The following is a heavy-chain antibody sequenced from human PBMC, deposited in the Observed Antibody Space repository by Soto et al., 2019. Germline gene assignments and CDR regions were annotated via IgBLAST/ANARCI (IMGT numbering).Heavy chain of an antibody. CDR2: IWYDGSNK. D-gene: IGHD2-15*01. CDR1: GFTFSSYG. V-gene: IGHV3-33*01. CDR3: AREIPDCSGGSCYSVPHFDY. Sequence: QVQLVESGGGVVQPGRSLRLSCAASGFTFSSYGMHWVRQAPGKGLEWVAVIWYDGSNKYYADSVKGRFTISRDNSKNPLYLQMNSLRAEDTAVYYCAREIPDCSGGSCYSVPHFDYWGQGTLVTVSS. J-gene: IGHJ4*02.